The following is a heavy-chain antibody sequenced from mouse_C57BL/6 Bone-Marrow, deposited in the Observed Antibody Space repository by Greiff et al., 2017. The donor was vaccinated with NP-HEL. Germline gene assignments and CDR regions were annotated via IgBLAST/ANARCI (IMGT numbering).Heavy chain of an antibody. CDR3: ARPHSYGSPSYWYFDV. J-gene: IGHJ1*03. Sequence: VKLMESGAELARPGASVKLSCKASGYTFTSYGISWVKQRTGQGLEWIGEIYPRSGNTYYNEQFKGKATLTADKSSSTAYMELRSLTSEDSAVEFCARPHSYGSPSYWYFDVWGTGTTVTVSA. V-gene: IGHV1-81*01. D-gene: IGHD1-1*01. CDR1: GYTFTSYG. CDR2: IYPRSGNT.